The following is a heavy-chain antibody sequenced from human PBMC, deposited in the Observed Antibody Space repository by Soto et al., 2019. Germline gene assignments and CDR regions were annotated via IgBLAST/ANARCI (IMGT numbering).Heavy chain of an antibody. J-gene: IGHJ6*01. D-gene: IGHD2-15*01. V-gene: IGHV3-33*01. CDR2: IWYDGSNK. Sequence: QVQLVESGGGVVQPGRSLRLSCAASGFTFSSYGMHWVRQAPGKGLEWVAVIWYDGSNKYYADSVKGRFSISRDNSKNTLYLQMNSLRAEDTAVYYCAREGGVVAATHYYYGMDVW. CDR3: AREGGVVAATHYYYGMDV. CDR1: GFTFSSYG.